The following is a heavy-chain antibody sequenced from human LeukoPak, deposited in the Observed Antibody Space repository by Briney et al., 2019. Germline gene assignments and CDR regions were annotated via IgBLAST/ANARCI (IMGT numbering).Heavy chain of an antibody. CDR1: GFPFSSYW. CDR2: ISTDGSTT. Sequence: PGGSLRLSCAASGFPFSSYWMHWVRHAPGKGLVWVSRISTDGSTTSYADSVKGRFTISRDNAKNTPYLQMNSLRAEDTAVYYCATYYCSSTSCYEDYWGQGTLVTVSS. D-gene: IGHD2-2*01. CDR3: ATYYCSSTSCYEDY. V-gene: IGHV3-74*01. J-gene: IGHJ4*02.